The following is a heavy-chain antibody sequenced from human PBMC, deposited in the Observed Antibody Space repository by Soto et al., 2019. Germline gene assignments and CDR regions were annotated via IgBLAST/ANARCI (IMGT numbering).Heavy chain of an antibody. V-gene: IGHV1-18*01. D-gene: IGHD6-13*01. CDR2: ISAYNGNT. Sequence: ASVKVSCKASGYTFTSYGISWVRQAPGQGLEWMGWISAYNGNTNYAQKLQGRVTMTTDTSTSTAYMELRSLRSDDTAVYYCARGVVAGPTVYYFDYWGQGTLVTVSS. J-gene: IGHJ4*02. CDR3: ARGVVAGPTVYYFDY. CDR1: GYTFTSYG.